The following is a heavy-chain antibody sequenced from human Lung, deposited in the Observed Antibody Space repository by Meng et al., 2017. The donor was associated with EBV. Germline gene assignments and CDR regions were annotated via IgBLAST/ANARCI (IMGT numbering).Heavy chain of an antibody. CDR3: AKDGYIYGYSDY. D-gene: IGHD5-18*01. CDR2: ISGSGGTT. CDR1: GFTFSSYA. Sequence: EVQGLESGGGWVQPGGSLRLSCAAPGFTFSSYAMSWVRQAPGKGLEWVSAISGSGGTTYYADSVKGRFTISRDNSKNTLYLQMNSLRAEDTAVYYCAKDGYIYGYSDYWGQGTLVTVSS. J-gene: IGHJ4*02. V-gene: IGHV3-23*01.